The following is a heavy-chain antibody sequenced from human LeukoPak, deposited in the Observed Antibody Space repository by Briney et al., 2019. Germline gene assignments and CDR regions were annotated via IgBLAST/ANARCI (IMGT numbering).Heavy chain of an antibody. J-gene: IGHJ4*02. V-gene: IGHV3-74*01. CDR1: GFTFSSYW. CDR3: ARGGWGTAIDY. Sequence: GGSLRLSCAASGFTFSSYWMHWVRQAPGKGLVWVSYISGDGSSTTYADSVKGRFTISRDNAKDTLDLQMNSLRAEDTAVYYCARGGWGTAIDYWAQGTLVTVSS. D-gene: IGHD1-7*01. CDR2: ISGDGSST.